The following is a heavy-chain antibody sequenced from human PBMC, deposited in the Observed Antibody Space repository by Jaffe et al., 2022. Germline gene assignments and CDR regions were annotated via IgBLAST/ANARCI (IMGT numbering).Heavy chain of an antibody. V-gene: IGHV3-30*02. CDR3: AKDFSWASKEPGADAFEV. CDR1: GFIFDDYG. D-gene: IGHD6-13*01. J-gene: IGHJ3*01. CDR2: IRYDGADK. Sequence: QVQLVESGGGVVQPGGSLKLSCTASGFIFDDYGIHWARQTPDKGLQWLTFIRYDGADKYYEDSVKGRFTVSRDNSQNTVYLHLDRLRPEDTAVYFCAKDFSWASKEPGADAFEVWGQGTLVTVSS.